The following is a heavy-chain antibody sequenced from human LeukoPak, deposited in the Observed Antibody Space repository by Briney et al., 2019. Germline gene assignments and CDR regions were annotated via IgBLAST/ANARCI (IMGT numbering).Heavy chain of an antibody. CDR2: ISGDGSST. Sequence: SGGSLRLSCAASGFTFSSYWMHWVRQAPGKGLVWVSYISGDGSSTTYADSVKGRFTISRDNAKNSLSLQMNSLRADDAAVYYCARASSKQLAGYLPDGFDIWGQGTMVTVSS. J-gene: IGHJ3*02. D-gene: IGHD3-9*01. CDR1: GFTFSSYW. V-gene: IGHV3-74*01. CDR3: ARASSKQLAGYLPDGFDI.